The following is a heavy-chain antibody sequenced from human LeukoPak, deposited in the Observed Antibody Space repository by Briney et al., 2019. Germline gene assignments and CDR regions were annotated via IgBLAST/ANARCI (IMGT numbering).Heavy chain of an antibody. CDR2: ISSDGGT. D-gene: IGHD6-13*01. CDR1: GFTFSNYA. J-gene: IGHJ4*02. CDR3: AKEIAAIGLPAVDY. Sequence: PGGSLRLSCAASGFTFSNYAMSWVRQAPGKGLEWVSGISSDGGTFYPDSVKGRFTISRDNSKNTLYLQMNSLRAADTAIYYCAKEIAAIGLPAVDYWGQGTLVTVSS. V-gene: IGHV3-23*01.